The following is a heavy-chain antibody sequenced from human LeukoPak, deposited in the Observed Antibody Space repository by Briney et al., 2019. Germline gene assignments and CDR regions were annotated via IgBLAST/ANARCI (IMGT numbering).Heavy chain of an antibody. CDR3: ARDPSSWGSGYYFDAFDI. Sequence: SETLSLTCTVSGGSISSYYWSWIRQPAGKGLEWIGRIYTSGSTNYNPSLKSRVTMSVDTSKNQFSLKLSSVTAADTAVYYYARDPSSWGSGYYFDAFDIWGQGTMVTVSS. CDR1: GGSISSYY. D-gene: IGHD3-22*01. J-gene: IGHJ3*02. V-gene: IGHV4-4*07. CDR2: IYTSGST.